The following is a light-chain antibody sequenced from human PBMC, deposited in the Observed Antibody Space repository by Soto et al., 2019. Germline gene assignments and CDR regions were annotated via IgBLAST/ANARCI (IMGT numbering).Light chain of an antibody. CDR2: SNN. Sequence: QSVLTQPPSASGTPGQRVTISCSGSSSNIGRNVVNWYQQLPQTAPKFLIYSNNQRPSGVPDRFSASKSGTSASLAISWLQSEDEADYYCATWDASLSGWVFGGGTKLTVL. J-gene: IGLJ3*02. CDR1: SSNIGRNV. V-gene: IGLV1-44*01. CDR3: ATWDASLSGWV.